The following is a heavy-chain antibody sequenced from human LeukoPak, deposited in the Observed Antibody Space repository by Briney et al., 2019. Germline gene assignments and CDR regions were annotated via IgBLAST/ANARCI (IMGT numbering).Heavy chain of an antibody. J-gene: IGHJ4*02. CDR2: IWYDGSNK. CDR3: AKDSSLSLISGYYFDY. Sequence: PGGSLRLSCAASGFTFSSYGMHWVRQAPGKGLEWVAVIWYDGSNKYYADSVKGRFTISRDNSKNTLYLQMNSLRAEDTAVYYCAKDSSLSLISGYYFDYWGQGTLVTVSS. D-gene: IGHD1-14*01. V-gene: IGHV3-30*02. CDR1: GFTFSSYG.